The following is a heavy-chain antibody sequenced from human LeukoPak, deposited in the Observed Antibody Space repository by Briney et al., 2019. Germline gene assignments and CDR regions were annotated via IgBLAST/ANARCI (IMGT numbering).Heavy chain of an antibody. J-gene: IGHJ5*02. V-gene: IGHV1-69*05. Sequence: GSSVKVSCKASGGTFSSYAISWVRQAPGQGLEWMGGIIPIFGTANYAQKFQGRVTITRDTSASTAYMELSSLRSEDMAVYYCAREITMVRGVVLNYGFDPWGQGTLVTVSS. CDR2: IIPIFGTA. CDR1: GGTFSSYA. D-gene: IGHD3-10*01. CDR3: AREITMVRGVVLNYGFDP.